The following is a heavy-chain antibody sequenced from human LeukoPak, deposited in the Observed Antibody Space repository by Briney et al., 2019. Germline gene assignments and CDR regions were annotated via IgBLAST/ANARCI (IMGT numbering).Heavy chain of an antibody. D-gene: IGHD2-2*01. Sequence: SETLSLTCSVSDGSISKFYWTWIRQPPGKGLEWIGNIQYSGSTNFNPSLKSRVTVSVDTSKTQVSLKLRSVTAADTAVYYCAGDSGLGYCSTTSCSYGFDVWGQGTTVFVS. CDR1: DGSISKFY. CDR2: IQYSGST. V-gene: IGHV4-59*01. J-gene: IGHJ6*02. CDR3: AGDSGLGYCSTTSCSYGFDV.